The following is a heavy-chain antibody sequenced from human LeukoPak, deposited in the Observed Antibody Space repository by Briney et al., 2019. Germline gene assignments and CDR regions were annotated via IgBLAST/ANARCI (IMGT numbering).Heavy chain of an antibody. J-gene: IGHJ4*02. CDR2: ISPGGGTT. CDR3: AKRLLHYFDS. D-gene: IGHD2-15*01. Sequence: GGSLRLSCAVSGFAFGSEAMSWVRQSPARGLEWVASISPGGGTTYYADYVKGRFTISRDNSNNSLFVQMNSLRAEDTAVYYCAKRLLHYFDSWGQGTLVTVSS. V-gene: IGHV3-23*01. CDR1: GFAFGSEA.